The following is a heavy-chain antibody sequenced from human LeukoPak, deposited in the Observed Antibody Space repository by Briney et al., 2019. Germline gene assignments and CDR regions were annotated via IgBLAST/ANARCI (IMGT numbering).Heavy chain of an antibody. D-gene: IGHD6-13*01. CDR1: GFTFSSYE. Sequence: GGSLRLSCAASGFTFSSYEMNWVRQAPGKGLEWVANIKQDGSEKYYVDSVKGRFTISRDNAKNSLYLQMNSLRAEDTAVYYCARDPAAGYYGMDVWGQGTTVTVSS. V-gene: IGHV3-7*01. CDR2: IKQDGSEK. J-gene: IGHJ6*02. CDR3: ARDPAAGYYGMDV.